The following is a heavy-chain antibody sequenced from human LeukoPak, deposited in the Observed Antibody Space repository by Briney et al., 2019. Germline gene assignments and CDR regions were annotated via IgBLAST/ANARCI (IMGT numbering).Heavy chain of an antibody. CDR2: VHLNGRT. D-gene: IGHD2/OR15-2a*01. CDR3: AREGGFYRPLDY. Sequence: SGTLSLTCAVSGGSISATNWWTWIRQPPGGGLEWIGEVHLNGRTHYSPSLESRVTMSADMSENHISLQLTSVTAADTAVYYCAREGGFYRPLDYSGPGTLVIVSS. J-gene: IGHJ4*02. V-gene: IGHV4-4*02. CDR1: GGSISATNW.